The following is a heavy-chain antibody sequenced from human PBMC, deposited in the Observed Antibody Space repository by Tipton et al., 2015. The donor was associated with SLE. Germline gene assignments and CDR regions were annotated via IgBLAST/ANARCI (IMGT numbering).Heavy chain of an antibody. CDR2: ITNNGNT. V-gene: IGHV4-39*01. D-gene: IGHD2-8*01. CDR1: GGSISGSNYY. J-gene: IGHJ5*02. Sequence: TLSLTCTVSGGSISGSNYYWDWSRQPPGKGPEWIGRITNNGNTYYIPSLKSRVTMSVDTSKNHFSLKLSSVAAADTAVYYCARHDTNYGRNWFDPWGQGTLVTVSS. CDR3: ARHDTNYGRNWFDP.